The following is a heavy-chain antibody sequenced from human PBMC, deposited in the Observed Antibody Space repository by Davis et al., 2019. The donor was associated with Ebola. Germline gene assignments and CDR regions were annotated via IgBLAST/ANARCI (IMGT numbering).Heavy chain of an antibody. J-gene: IGHJ1*01. Sequence: PGGSLRLSCAASGFTFSSYAMHWVRQAPGKGLEWVTVISYDGKNTYYADSVKGRFTISRDNSKTTLYLQMNSLRAEDTAMYYCARGSHYYDSSGYHYGSPNAEYFHHWGQGTLVTVSS. CDR3: ARGSHYYDSSGYHYGSPNAEYFHH. CDR2: ISYDGKNT. V-gene: IGHV3-30*01. D-gene: IGHD3-22*01. CDR1: GFTFSSYA.